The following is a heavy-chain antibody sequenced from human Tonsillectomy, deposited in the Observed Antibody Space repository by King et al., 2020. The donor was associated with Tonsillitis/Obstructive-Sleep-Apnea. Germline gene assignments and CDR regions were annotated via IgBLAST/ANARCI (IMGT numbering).Heavy chain of an antibody. J-gene: IGHJ4*02. Sequence: VQLQQWGAGLLKPSETLSLPCAVYGGSFSGYYWSWIRQPPGKGLEWIGEINHSGSTNYNPSLKSRVTISVDTSKNQFSLKLSSVTAADTAVYYCARVELAVAGMGFDYWGQGTLVTVSS. D-gene: IGHD6-19*01. V-gene: IGHV4-34*01. CDR1: GGSFSGYY. CDR2: INHSGST. CDR3: ARVELAVAGMGFDY.